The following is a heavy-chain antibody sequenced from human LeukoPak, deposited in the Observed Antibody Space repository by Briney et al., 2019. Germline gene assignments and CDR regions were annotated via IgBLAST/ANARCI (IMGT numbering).Heavy chain of an antibody. J-gene: IGHJ4*02. Sequence: SEGSLRLSCAASGFTFSNYWMNWVRQAPGKGLEWVANIKEDGSEKYYVDSVKGRFTISRDNAKNSLYLQMNSLRAEDTAVYYCARGMTRADYWGQGTLVTVSS. V-gene: IGHV3-7*01. CDR1: GFTFSNYW. CDR2: IKEDGSEK. CDR3: ARGMTRADY. D-gene: IGHD2-21*02.